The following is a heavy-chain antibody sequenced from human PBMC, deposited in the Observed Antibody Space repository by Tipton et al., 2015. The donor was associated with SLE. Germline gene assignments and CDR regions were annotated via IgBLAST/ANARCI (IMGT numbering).Heavy chain of an antibody. D-gene: IGHD6-13*01. Sequence: GLVKPSETLSLTCAVYGGSFSGYYWTWIRQPPGKGLEWFGEINHSGSTNYNPSLKSRVTISVDTSKNQLSLKLSSVTAADTAVYYCARGLHYSSSWYFYWGQGTLVTVSS. J-gene: IGHJ4*02. CDR3: ARGLHYSSSWYFY. CDR2: INHSGST. CDR1: GGSFSGYY. V-gene: IGHV4-34*01.